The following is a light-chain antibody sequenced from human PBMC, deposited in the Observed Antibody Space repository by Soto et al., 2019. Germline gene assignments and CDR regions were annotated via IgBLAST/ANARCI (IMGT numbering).Light chain of an antibody. CDR2: DAS. Sequence: EIVLTQSPATLSLSPGERATLSCRASQSIGSYLAWYRQKPGQPPRLLIYDASNRAPDIPVRFSGSGSGTDFTLTISSLDPEDFAVYYCQHRSNWPWTFGQGTKVDI. J-gene: IGKJ1*01. CDR1: QSIGSY. V-gene: IGKV3-11*01. CDR3: QHRSNWPWT.